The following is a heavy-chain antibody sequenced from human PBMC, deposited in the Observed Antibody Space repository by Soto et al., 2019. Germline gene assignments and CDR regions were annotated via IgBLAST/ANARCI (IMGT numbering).Heavy chain of an antibody. CDR2: IFPSDSDT. Sequence: GQLLKISCMTSGYRFTSYWIAWVRQMPGKGLEWMGIIFPSDSDTRYSPSFQGQVTISADRSTSTVFLQWASLKASDTAVYFCARKDKSGYFNWFDPWGQGTLVTVSS. D-gene: IGHD3-22*01. J-gene: IGHJ5*02. CDR1: GYRFTSYW. V-gene: IGHV5-51*01. CDR3: ARKDKSGYFNWFDP.